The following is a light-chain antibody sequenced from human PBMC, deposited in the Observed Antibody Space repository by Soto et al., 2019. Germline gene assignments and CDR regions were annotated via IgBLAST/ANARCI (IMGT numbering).Light chain of an antibody. CDR1: SSDVGGYNY. V-gene: IGLV2-14*01. CDR3: TSYTTSSKHWV. CDR2: EVS. J-gene: IGLJ3*02. Sequence: QSALTQPASVSGSPGQSITIYCTGTSSDVGGYNYVSWYQQHPGKAPKLMIYEVSNRPSGVSNRFSGSKSGNTASLTISGLQAEDEADYYCTSYTTSSKHWVFGGGTKLTVL.